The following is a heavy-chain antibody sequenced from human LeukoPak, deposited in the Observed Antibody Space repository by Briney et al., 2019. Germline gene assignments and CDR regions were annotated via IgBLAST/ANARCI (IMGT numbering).Heavy chain of an antibody. V-gene: IGHV4-59*01. J-gene: IGHJ4*02. CDR3: ARGGTTVTNDY. Sequence: SETLSLTCTVFGGSINSYYWSWIRQPPGKGLEWIGYIYYSGSTNYNPSLKSRVTISVDMSKNQFSLKLSSVTAADTAVYYCARGGTTVTNDYWGQGTLVTVSS. CDR2: IYYSGST. D-gene: IGHD4-11*01. CDR1: GGSINSYY.